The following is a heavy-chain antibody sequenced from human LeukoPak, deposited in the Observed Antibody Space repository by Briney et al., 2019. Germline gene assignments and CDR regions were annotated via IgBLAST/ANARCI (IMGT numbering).Heavy chain of an antibody. CDR1: GGTFSSYA. V-gene: IGHV1-69*04. J-gene: IGHJ3*02. Sequence: SVKVSCKASGGTFSSYAISWVRQAPGQGLEWMGRIIPILGIANYAQKFQGRVTITADKSTSTAYMELSSLRSEDTAVYYCARARAGDYGSGVEAYAFDIWGQGTMVTVSS. D-gene: IGHD4-17*01. CDR3: ARARAGDYGSGVEAYAFDI. CDR2: IIPILGIA.